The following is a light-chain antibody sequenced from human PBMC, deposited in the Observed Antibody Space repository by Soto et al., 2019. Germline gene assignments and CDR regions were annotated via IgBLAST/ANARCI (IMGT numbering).Light chain of an antibody. CDR3: ATWDDALTDFWV. J-gene: IGLJ3*02. Sequence: QSVLTQPPSVSGTPGQRITISCSGGGSNIGSNGVHWFQQLPGTAPKLLIYDTDQQPSGVPDRFSGSKSGTSASLAISGLRSADEADYYCATWDDALTDFWVFGGGTKLTVL. CDR1: GSNIGSNG. CDR2: DTD. V-gene: IGLV1-47*02.